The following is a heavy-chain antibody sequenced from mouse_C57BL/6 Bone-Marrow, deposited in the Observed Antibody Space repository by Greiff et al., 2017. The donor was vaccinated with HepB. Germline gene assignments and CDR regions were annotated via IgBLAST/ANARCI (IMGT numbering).Heavy chain of an antibody. CDR1: GFTFTDYY. V-gene: IGHV7-3*01. Sequence: EVQGVESGGGLVQPGGSLSLSCAASGFTFTDYYMSWVRQPPWKALEWLGFIRNKANGYTTEYSASVKGRFTISRDNSQSILYLQMNALRAEDSATYYCARSTVVAGDYYAMDYWGQGTSVTVSS. J-gene: IGHJ4*01. D-gene: IGHD1-1*01. CDR2: IRNKANGYTT. CDR3: ARSTVVAGDYYAMDY.